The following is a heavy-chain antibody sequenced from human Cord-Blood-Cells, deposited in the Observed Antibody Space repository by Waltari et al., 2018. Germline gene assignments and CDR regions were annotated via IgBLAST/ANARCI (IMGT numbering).Heavy chain of an antibody. J-gene: IGHJ6*03. CDR2: IYTSGST. V-gene: IGHV4-4*07. CDR1: GGSISSYY. D-gene: IGHD3-22*01. CDR3: ARDNSSGYYYYYYYMDV. Sequence: QVQLQESGPGLVKPSETLSLTCTVSGGSISSYYWCWIRHPAGKGLEWIGRIYTSGSTNYNPSLKSRVTMSVDTSKNQFSLKLSSVTAADTAVYYCARDNSSGYYYYYYYMDVWGKGTTVTVSS.